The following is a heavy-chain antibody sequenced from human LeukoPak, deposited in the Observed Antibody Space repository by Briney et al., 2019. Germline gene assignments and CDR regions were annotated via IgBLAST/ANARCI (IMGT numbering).Heavy chain of an antibody. Sequence: GGSLRLSCAASGFTFSNYAIIWVHQAPEKGLECVSTISGRGGSKNYADSVQGRITISRDDTKNTLYMQINIMRAEDTAVYYCAKDGKKYGSTWDFYNWGQGTLGTVSS. CDR3: AKDGKKYGSTWDFYN. CDR2: ISGRGGSK. V-gene: IGHV3-23*01. D-gene: IGHD6-13*01. J-gene: IGHJ4*02. CDR1: GFTFSNYA.